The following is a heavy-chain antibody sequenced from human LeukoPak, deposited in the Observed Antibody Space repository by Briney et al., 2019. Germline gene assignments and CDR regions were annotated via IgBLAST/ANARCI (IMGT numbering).Heavy chain of an antibody. CDR1: GFIFSDHY. D-gene: IGHD1-26*01. V-gene: IGHV3-72*01. CDR3: ASPVGATTVRAFDI. J-gene: IGHJ3*02. CDR2: TRNEANIYTT. Sequence: GGSLRLSCAASGFIFSDHYMDWVRQAPGKGLEWVGRTRNEANIYTTKYAASVKGRFTISRDDSKNSLYPQMNSLKTEDTAVYYCASPVGATTVRAFDIWGQGTMVTVSS.